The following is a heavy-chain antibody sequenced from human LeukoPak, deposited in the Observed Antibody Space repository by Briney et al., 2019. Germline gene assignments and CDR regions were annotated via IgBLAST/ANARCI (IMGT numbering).Heavy chain of an antibody. Sequence: GGSLRLSCATSGFTFSSYGFHWVRQALGKGLEWVAVIWYDGSQKYYLDSVKGRFTISRDSFDNTVYLQMNGLRAEDTAVYYCARDLGHFSRGASYFDYWGQGTLVTVSS. V-gene: IGHV3-33*01. CDR3: ARDLGHFSRGASYFDY. D-gene: IGHD4/OR15-4a*01. CDR1: GFTFSSYG. CDR2: IWYDGSQK. J-gene: IGHJ4*02.